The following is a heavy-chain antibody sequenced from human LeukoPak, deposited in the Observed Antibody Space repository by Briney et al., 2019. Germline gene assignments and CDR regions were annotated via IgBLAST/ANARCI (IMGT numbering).Heavy chain of an antibody. Sequence: GGSLRLSCAGPGFTFSSYAMSWVRRPPGKGWEGVSAIIERGDYTYYADSVKGRFTISRDNSKNTLYLHVNSLRAEDTAVYYCAKDTSIGKYCTSGVCSPFDYWGQGTLVTISS. V-gene: IGHV3-23*01. CDR2: IIERGDYT. J-gene: IGHJ4*02. CDR3: AKDTSIGKYCTSGVCSPFDY. D-gene: IGHD2-8*01. CDR1: GFTFSSYA.